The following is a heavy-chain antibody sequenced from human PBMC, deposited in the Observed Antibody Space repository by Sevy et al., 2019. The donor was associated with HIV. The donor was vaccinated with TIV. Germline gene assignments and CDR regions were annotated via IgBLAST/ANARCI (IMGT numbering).Heavy chain of an antibody. CDR1: GFTFSSYS. J-gene: IGHJ6*02. D-gene: IGHD2-2*01. CDR3: ARDLGYCSSTSCYGAYYYYGMDV. Sequence: GGSLRLSCAASGFTFSSYSMNWVRQAPGKGLERVSSISSSSSYIYYADSVKGRFTISRDNAKNSLYLQMNSLRAEDTAVYYCARDLGYCSSTSCYGAYYYYGMDVWGQGTTVTVSS. V-gene: IGHV3-21*01. CDR2: ISSSSSYI.